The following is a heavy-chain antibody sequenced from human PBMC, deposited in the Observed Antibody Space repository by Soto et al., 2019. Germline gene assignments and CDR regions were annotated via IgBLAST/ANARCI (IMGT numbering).Heavy chain of an antibody. Sequence: ASGKGSCKASGYTFTSYDINWVRQATGQGLEWMGWMNPNSGNTGYAQKFQGRVTITRNTSMSTAYMELSSLRSEDTAVYYCARGFDYGDYPFDYWGQGTLVTVSS. CDR1: GYTFTSYD. CDR3: ARGFDYGDYPFDY. CDR2: MNPNSGNT. J-gene: IGHJ4*02. V-gene: IGHV1-8*01. D-gene: IGHD4-17*01.